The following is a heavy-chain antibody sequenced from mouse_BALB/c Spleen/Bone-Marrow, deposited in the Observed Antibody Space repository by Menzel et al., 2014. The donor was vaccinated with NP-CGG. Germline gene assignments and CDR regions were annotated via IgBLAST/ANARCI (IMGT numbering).Heavy chain of an antibody. Sequence: VQLQQSGAELAKPGASVKMSCKASGYTFTSYWMHWVKQRPGQGLEWIGYINPSTGYTEYNQKFKDKATLTADKSSSTAYIHLSSLTSEDSAVYYCARECSGSSGYFDVWGAGTTVTVSS. D-gene: IGHD1-1*01. CDR2: INPSTGYT. CDR3: ARECSGSSGYFDV. CDR1: GYTFTSYW. V-gene: IGHV1-7*01. J-gene: IGHJ1*01.